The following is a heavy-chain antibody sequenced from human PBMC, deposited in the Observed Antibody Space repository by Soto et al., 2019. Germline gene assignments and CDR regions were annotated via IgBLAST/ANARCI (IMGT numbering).Heavy chain of an antibody. V-gene: IGHV2-5*02. CDR1: GFSLTTSGVG. D-gene: IGHD3-3*01. CDR2: IYWDDDK. Sequence: QITLNESGPPVVNPTETLTLTCTFSGFSLTTSGVGVGWVHQSPGKAPEWLAFIYWDDDKRYSTSLKSRLTITKDTSKNQVVLTMANVDPADTATYYCAHRVLRAVFGLVTTTAIYFDFWGQGTPVVVSS. CDR3: AHRVLRAVFGLVTTTAIYFDF. J-gene: IGHJ4*02.